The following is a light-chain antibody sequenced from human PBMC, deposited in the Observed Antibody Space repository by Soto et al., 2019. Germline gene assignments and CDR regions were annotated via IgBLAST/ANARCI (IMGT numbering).Light chain of an antibody. J-gene: IGLJ2*01. V-gene: IGLV2-14*01. CDR3: CSYASSSTLL. Sequence: QSVLTQPASVSGSPGQSITISCTGTSSDVGGYNYVSWYQHHPGEAPKLIIYEVSDRPSGVSNRFSDSKSGNTASLTISGLQVEDEADYYCCSYASSSTLLFGGGTKLTVL. CDR1: SSDVGGYNY. CDR2: EVS.